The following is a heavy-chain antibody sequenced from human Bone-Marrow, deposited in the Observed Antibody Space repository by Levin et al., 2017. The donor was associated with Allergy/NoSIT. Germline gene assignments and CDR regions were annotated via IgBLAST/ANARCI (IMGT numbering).Heavy chain of an antibody. J-gene: IGHJ4*02. D-gene: IGHD3-10*01. CDR2: INRGGTST. Sequence: PGESLKISCAASGFAFSNYWMHWVRQAPGKGLVWVSRINRGGTSTTYADSEKGRFTISRDNAKNTLYLQMNSLRAEDTAVYYCARDPFAYNFGSGSYLDYWGQGTLVSVSS. CDR1: GFAFSNYW. CDR3: ARDPFAYNFGSGSYLDY. V-gene: IGHV3-74*01.